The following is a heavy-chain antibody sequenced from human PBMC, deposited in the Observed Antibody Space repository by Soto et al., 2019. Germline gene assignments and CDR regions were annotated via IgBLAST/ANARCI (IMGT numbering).Heavy chain of an antibody. CDR1: GDYISRDY. CDR2: IYYSGST. V-gene: IGHV4-59*01. D-gene: IGHD5-12*01. CDR3: ARGEEMATLLDY. Sequence: PSEALPVTWTVSGDYISRDYRSWIRAPPGKGLEWIGYIYYSGSTNYNPSLKSRVTISVDTSKNQFSLKLSSVTAADTAVYYCARGEEMATLLDYWGQGTLVTVS. J-gene: IGHJ4*02.